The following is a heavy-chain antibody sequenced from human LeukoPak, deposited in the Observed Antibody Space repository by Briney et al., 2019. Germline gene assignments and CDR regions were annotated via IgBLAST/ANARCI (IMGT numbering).Heavy chain of an antibody. CDR3: ASSSLRGSDAFDI. J-gene: IGHJ3*02. D-gene: IGHD3-16*01. CDR2: TYYRAKWYT. V-gene: IGHV6-1*01. Sequence: SQTLSLTCAISGDSVSNNKAAWNWIRQSPWRGLEWLGRTYYRAKWYTDYAVSVSSRITINPDASKNQFSLQLNSVTPEDTAVYYCASSSLRGSDAFDIWGQGTMVTVSS. CDR1: GDSVSNNKAA.